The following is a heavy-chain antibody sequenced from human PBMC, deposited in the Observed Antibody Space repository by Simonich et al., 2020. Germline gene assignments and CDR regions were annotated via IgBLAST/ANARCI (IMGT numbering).Heavy chain of an antibody. V-gene: IGHV1-2*02. CDR1: GYTFTGYY. Sequence: QVQLVQSGAEVKKPGASVKVSCKASGYTFTGYYMHWVRQAPGQGLEGMGLSNPNSGGTNYAQKFQGRGTMTRDTAISTAYMELSRLRSDDTAVYYCARNGLVGILKAFDIWGQGTMVTVSS. J-gene: IGHJ3*02. CDR3: ARNGLVGILKAFDI. CDR2: SNPNSGGT. D-gene: IGHD2-21*01.